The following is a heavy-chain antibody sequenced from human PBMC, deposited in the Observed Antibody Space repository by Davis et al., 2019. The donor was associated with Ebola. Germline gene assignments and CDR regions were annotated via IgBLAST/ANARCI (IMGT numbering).Heavy chain of an antibody. Sequence: PGGSLRLSCAASGFTFSSYWMHWVRQAPGKGLVWVSRINSDGSSTSYADSVKGRFTISRDNAKNTLYLQMNSLRAEDTAVYYCARDRGDFWSGYLEGSYYFDYWGQGTLVTVSS. CDR2: INSDGSST. D-gene: IGHD3-3*01. CDR3: ARDRGDFWSGYLEGSYYFDY. V-gene: IGHV3-74*01. J-gene: IGHJ4*02. CDR1: GFTFSSYW.